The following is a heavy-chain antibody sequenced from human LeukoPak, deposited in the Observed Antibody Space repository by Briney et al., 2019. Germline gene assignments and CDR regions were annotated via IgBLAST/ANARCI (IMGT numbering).Heavy chain of an antibody. J-gene: IGHJ4*02. Sequence: GSLRLSCAASGFTFSNYAMSWVRQAPGKGLEWVSAITGSGGGTYYADSVKGRFTISRDNSKNTLYLQMNSLRAEDTAVYYCAKGRGLGIAVAGSVDYWGQGTLVTVSS. CDR3: AKGRGLGIAVAGSVDY. CDR2: ITGSGGGT. V-gene: IGHV3-23*01. CDR1: GFTFSNYA. D-gene: IGHD6-19*01.